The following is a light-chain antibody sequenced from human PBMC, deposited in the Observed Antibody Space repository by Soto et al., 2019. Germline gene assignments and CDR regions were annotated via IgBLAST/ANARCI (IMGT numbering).Light chain of an antibody. Sequence: QSALTQPASVSGSPGQSITISCTGTSSDVGGYNYVSWYQQHPGRAPQLMIYDVSHRPSGVSNRFSGSRSGNTASLTISGLPAEDEADYYCSSYATSTTVLFGGGTKLTVL. CDR1: SSDVGGYNY. V-gene: IGLV2-14*03. CDR2: DVS. CDR3: SSYATSTTVL. J-gene: IGLJ2*01.